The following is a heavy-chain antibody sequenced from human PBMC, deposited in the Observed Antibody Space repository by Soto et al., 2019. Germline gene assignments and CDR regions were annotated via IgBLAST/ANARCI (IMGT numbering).Heavy chain of an antibody. V-gene: IGHV1-46*01. J-gene: IGHJ5*02. CDR1: GYTFTSYY. Sequence: ASVKVSCKASGYTFTSYYMHWVRQAPGKGLEWMGIINPSGGSTSYAQKFQGRVTMTRDTSTSTVYMELSSLRSEDTAVYYCARERRILNWFDPWGQGTLVTVSS. CDR2: INPSGGST. CDR3: ARERRILNWFDP. D-gene: IGHD2-21*01.